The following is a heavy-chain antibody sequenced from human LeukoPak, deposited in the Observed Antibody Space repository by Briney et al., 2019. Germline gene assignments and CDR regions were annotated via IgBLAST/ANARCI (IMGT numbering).Heavy chain of an antibody. CDR2: IDTTTGNP. CDR1: GYPFSAHF. CDR3: VRGTPTPGMDY. J-gene: IGHJ4*02. V-gene: IGHV7-4-1*02. Sequence: GASVKVSCKASGYPFSAHFLNWVRQAPGQGLEWMGNIDTTTGNPRYAQDFTGHFVFSLDTSVSTAYLQITSLKADDTAAYYCVRGTPTPGMDYWGQGTQVTASS. D-gene: IGHD3-10*01.